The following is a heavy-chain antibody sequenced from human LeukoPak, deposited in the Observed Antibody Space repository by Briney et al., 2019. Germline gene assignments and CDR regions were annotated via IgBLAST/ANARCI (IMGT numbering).Heavy chain of an antibody. CDR2: IYYSGST. J-gene: IGHJ4*02. V-gene: IGHV4-59*01. CDR3: ARSPVLRYFDWSQYYFDY. D-gene: IGHD3-9*01. CDR1: GGSISSYY. Sequence: PSETLSLTCTVSGGSISSYYWSWIRQPPGKGLEWIGYIYYSGSTNYNPSLKSRVTISVDTSKNQFSLKLSSVTAADTAVYYCARSPVLRYFDWSQYYFDYWGQGTLVTVSS.